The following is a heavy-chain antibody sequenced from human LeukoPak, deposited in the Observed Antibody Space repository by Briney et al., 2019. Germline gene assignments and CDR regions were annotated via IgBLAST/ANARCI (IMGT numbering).Heavy chain of an antibody. CDR2: IYYSGGA. D-gene: IGHD4-11*01. Sequence: SETLSLTCTVSGGSISSYYWNWIRQPPGKGLEWIGYIYYSGGANYNPSLKSRVTISVDTSKNQFSLKLSSVTAADTAVYYCARAATDYFNYWGQGTLVTVSS. V-gene: IGHV4-59*01. CDR1: GGSISSYY. J-gene: IGHJ4*02. CDR3: ARAATDYFNY.